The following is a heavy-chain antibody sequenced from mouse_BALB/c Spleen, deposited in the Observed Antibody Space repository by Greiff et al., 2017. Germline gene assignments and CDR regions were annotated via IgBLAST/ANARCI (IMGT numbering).Heavy chain of an antibody. V-gene: IGHV1-4*02. CDR2: INPSSGYT. D-gene: IGHD4-1*02. CDR3: ARSQLGAWFAY. J-gene: IGHJ3*01. CDR1: GYTFTSYT. Sequence: QVQLQQSAAELARPGASVKMSCKASGYTFTSYTMHWVKQRPGQGLEWIGYINPSSGYTEYNQKFKDKTTLTADKSSSTAYMQLSSLTSEDSAVYYCARSQLGAWFAYWGQGTLVTVSA.